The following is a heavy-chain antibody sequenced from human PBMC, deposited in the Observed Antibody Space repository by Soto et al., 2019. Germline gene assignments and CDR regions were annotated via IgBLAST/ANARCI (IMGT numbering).Heavy chain of an antibody. CDR2: IYYSGTT. CDR1: GGSIDTYY. D-gene: IGHD3-3*01. J-gene: IGHJ3*02. V-gene: IGHV4-59*13. CDR3: ARTVGTLDHFWSGYGYDI. Sequence: PSETLSLTCSVSGGSIDTYYWTWFRQAPGKGLECIGNIYYSGTTNLNPALESRVSMSIDRAKKQFSLTLSSVTAADTAVYYCARTVGTLDHFWSGYGYDIWGQGTKVTVSS.